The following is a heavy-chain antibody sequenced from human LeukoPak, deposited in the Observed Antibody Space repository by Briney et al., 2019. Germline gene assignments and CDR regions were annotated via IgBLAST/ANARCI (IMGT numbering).Heavy chain of an antibody. CDR1: GGSISSYY. Sequence: KASETLSLTCTVSGGSISSYYWSWIRQPPGKGLEWIGYIYYSGSTNYNPSLKSRVTISVDTSKNQFSLKLSSVTAADTAVYYCARTYYLIEGFDYWGQGTLVTVSS. CDR2: IYYSGST. CDR3: ARTYYLIEGFDY. J-gene: IGHJ4*02. V-gene: IGHV4-59*08. D-gene: IGHD3-10*01.